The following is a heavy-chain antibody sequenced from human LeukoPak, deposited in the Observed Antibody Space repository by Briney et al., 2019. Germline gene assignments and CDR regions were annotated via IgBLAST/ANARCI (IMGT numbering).Heavy chain of an antibody. CDR3: ARVAVVVTAIVFDY. V-gene: IGHV4-34*01. J-gene: IGHJ4*02. Sequence: SETLSLTCAVYGGSFSGYYWSWIRQPPGKGLEWIGEINHSGGTNYNPSLKSRVTISVDTSKNQFSLKLSSVTAADTAVYYCARVAVVVTAIVFDYWGQGTLVTVSS. CDR1: GGSFSGYY. CDR2: INHSGGT. D-gene: IGHD2-21*02.